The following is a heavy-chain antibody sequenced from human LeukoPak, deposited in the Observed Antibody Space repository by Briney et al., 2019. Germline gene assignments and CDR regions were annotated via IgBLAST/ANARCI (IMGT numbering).Heavy chain of an antibody. Sequence: GGSLRLSCAASGFTVSSNYMSWVRQAPGKGLEWVSVIYSGGSTNYADSVKGRFTISRDNSKNTLYLQMNSLRVEDTAVYYCARGGGAEAFDIWGQGTMVTVSS. D-gene: IGHD2-21*01. CDR2: IYSGGST. CDR3: ARGGGAEAFDI. J-gene: IGHJ3*02. V-gene: IGHV3-66*01. CDR1: GFTVSSNY.